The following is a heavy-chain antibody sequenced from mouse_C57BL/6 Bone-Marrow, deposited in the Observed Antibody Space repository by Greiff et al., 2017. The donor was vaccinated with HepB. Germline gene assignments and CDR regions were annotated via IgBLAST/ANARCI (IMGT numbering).Heavy chain of an antibody. J-gene: IGHJ1*03. CDR3: ARRNYGSSHWYFDV. CDR1: EYEFPSHD. Sequence: EVQLQQSGGGLVQPGESLKLSCESNEYEFPSHDMSWVRKTPEKRLELVAAINSDGGSTYYPDTMERRFIISRDNTKKTLYLQMSSLRSEDTALYYCARRNYGSSHWYFDVWGTGTTVTVSS. CDR2: INSDGGST. D-gene: IGHD1-1*01. V-gene: IGHV5-2*01.